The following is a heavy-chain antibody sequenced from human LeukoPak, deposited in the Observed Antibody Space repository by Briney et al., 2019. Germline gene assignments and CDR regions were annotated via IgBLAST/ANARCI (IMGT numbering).Heavy chain of an antibody. CDR1: RGTFSSYA. Sequence: GASVKVSCKASRGTFSSYAISWVRQAPGQGLEWMGGIIPIFGTANYAQKFQGRVTITADESTSTAYMELSSLRSEDTAVYYCARDFNDFWSGDQTNYYYYYMDVWGKGTTVTVSS. CDR3: ARDFNDFWSGDQTNYYYYYMDV. V-gene: IGHV1-69*13. CDR2: IIPIFGTA. D-gene: IGHD3-3*01. J-gene: IGHJ6*03.